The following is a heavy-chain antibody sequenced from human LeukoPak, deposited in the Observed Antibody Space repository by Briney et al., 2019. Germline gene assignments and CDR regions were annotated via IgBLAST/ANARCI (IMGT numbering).Heavy chain of an antibody. J-gene: IGHJ4*01. CDR2: ISAYDGDT. V-gene: IGHV1-18*01. CDR3: ARDTGSYFAPDY. CDR1: GYTLSNYC. D-gene: IGHD1-26*01. Sequence: ASVKVSCKASGYTLSNYCVSWVRQAPGQGLEWMAWISAYDGDTHYAPNFQGRVTMTTDTSTSTACMELWSLRSDETAVYYCARDTGSYFAPDYWGQGTLVTASS.